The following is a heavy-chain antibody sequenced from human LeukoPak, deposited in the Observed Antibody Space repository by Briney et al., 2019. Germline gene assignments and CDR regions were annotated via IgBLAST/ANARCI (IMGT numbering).Heavy chain of an antibody. V-gene: IGHV1-69*04. Sequence: ASVKVSCKASRGTFSSYAISWVRQAPGQGLEWMGRIIPILGIANYAQKFQGRVTITADKSTSTAYMELSSLRSEDTAVYYCARDSQLTGDLYWGQGTLVTVSS. CDR3: ARDSQLTGDLY. J-gene: IGHJ4*02. CDR1: RGTFSSYA. D-gene: IGHD7-27*01. CDR2: IIPILGIA.